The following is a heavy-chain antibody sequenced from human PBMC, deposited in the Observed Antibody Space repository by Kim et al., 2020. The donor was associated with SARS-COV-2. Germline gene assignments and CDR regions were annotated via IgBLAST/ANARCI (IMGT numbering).Heavy chain of an antibody. CDR3: ARRMRLSYSSGWCKDYYYG. D-gene: IGHD6-13*01. CDR2: INHSGST. CDR1: GGSFSGYY. V-gene: IGHV4-34*01. Sequence: SETLSLTCAVYGGSFSGYYWSWIRQPPGKGLEWIGEINHSGSTNYNPSLKSRVTISVDTSKNQFPLKLSSLTAADTAVYYCARRMRLSYSSGWCKDYYYG. J-gene: IGHJ6*01.